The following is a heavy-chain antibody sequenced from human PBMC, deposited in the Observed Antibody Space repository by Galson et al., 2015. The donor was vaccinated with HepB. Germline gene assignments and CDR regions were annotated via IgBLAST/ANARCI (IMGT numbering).Heavy chain of an antibody. Sequence: SLRLSCATSGFTFGDYAMSWFRQAPGKGLEWVGFIRNKAYGGTTEYAASVKGRFTISRDDSKSIAYLQMNSLKTEDTAVYYCAREDGGATDYWGQGTLVTVSS. D-gene: IGHD1-26*01. CDR3: AREDGGATDY. J-gene: IGHJ4*02. V-gene: IGHV3-49*03. CDR2: IRNKAYGGTT. CDR1: GFTFGDYA.